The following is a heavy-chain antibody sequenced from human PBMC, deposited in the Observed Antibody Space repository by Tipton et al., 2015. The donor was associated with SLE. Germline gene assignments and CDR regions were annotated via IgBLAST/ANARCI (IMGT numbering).Heavy chain of an antibody. Sequence: TLSLTCTVSGGSISSGSYYWSWIRPPAGKGLEWIGRIYTSGSTNYNPTLKSRVTISVDTSKKQFSLKLSSVTAADTAVYYCARGHGINSRIRYWYFDLWGRGTLVTVSS. CDR2: IYTSGST. D-gene: IGHD2-15*01. V-gene: IGHV4-61*02. J-gene: IGHJ2*01. CDR1: GGSISSGSYY. CDR3: ARGHGINSRIRYWYFDL.